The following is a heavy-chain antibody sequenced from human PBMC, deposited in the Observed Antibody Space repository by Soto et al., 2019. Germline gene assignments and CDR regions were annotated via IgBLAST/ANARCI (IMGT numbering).Heavy chain of an antibody. D-gene: IGHD3-22*01. V-gene: IGHV3-74*01. CDR3: VRGDGDYHDGNGYLGRH. CDR2: IKSDGSGT. J-gene: IGHJ4*02. CDR1: GFTFRTYW. Sequence: EVQLVESGGGLVQLGGSLRLFCEASGFTFRTYWMHWVRQAPGKGLVWVSRIKSDGSGTYYADSVEGRFTISRDNAQNTLYLKMNSLRAEDTAVYYCVRGDGDYHDGNGYLGRHWGQGTLVTVSS.